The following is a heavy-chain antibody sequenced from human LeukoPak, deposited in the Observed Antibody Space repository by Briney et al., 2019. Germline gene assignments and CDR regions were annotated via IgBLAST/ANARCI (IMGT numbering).Heavy chain of an antibody. D-gene: IGHD2/OR15-2a*01. J-gene: IGHJ4*02. Sequence: KPSETLSLTCTVSGGSISSYYWSWIRQPPGKGLEWIGDIYYSGTTNYNPSLKSRVTMSVDTSKNQFSLKLNSATAADTAVYYCARRLSTRSYYLDDWGQGTLVTVSS. CDR2: IYYSGTT. CDR1: GGSISSYY. CDR3: ARRLSTRSYYLDD. V-gene: IGHV4-59*04.